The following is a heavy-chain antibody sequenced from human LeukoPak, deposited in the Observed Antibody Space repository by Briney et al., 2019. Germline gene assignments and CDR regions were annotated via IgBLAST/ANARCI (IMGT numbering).Heavy chain of an antibody. CDR3: ARGTVVVSPPGY. J-gene: IGHJ4*02. CDR1: GFTFDDYA. CDR2: ISWNSGRT. Sequence: PGGSLRLSCAASGFTFDDYAMHWVRQAPGKGLEWVSGISWNSGRTDYADSVKGRFTISRDNAKNSLYLQMNSLRAEDTAVYYCARGTVVVSPPGYWGQGTLVTVSS. D-gene: IGHD2-2*01. V-gene: IGHV3-9*01.